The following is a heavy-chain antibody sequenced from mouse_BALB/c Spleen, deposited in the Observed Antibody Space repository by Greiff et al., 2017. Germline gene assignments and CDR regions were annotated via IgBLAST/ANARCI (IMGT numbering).Heavy chain of an antibody. J-gene: IGHJ4*01. Sequence: VQLQQSGPQLVRPGASVKISCKASGYSFTSYWMHWVKQRPGQGLEWIGMIDPSDSETRLNQKFKDKATLTVDKSSSTAYMQLSSPTSEDSAVYYCARRWDDAMDYWGQGTSVTVSS. CDR1: GYSFTSYW. D-gene: IGHD4-1*01. CDR3: ARRWDDAMDY. CDR2: IDPSDSET. V-gene: IGHV1S126*01.